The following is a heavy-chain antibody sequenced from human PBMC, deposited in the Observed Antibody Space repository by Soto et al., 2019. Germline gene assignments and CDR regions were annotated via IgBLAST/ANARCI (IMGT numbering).Heavy chain of an antibody. J-gene: IGHJ6*02. CDR1: RYRFPSYW. Sequence: GESLKLSLKGPRYRFPSYWIGWVRQMPGTGLEWMGIIYPGDSDTRYSPSFQGQATHSAAKSLSTAYPQWSSLQASDTAMYYCAGLYCSSISSYPAYYYYYGMGVWGQGTTVTVSS. V-gene: IGHV5-51*01. CDR3: AGLYCSSISSYPAYYYYYGMGV. CDR2: IYPGDSDT. D-gene: IGHD2-2*01.